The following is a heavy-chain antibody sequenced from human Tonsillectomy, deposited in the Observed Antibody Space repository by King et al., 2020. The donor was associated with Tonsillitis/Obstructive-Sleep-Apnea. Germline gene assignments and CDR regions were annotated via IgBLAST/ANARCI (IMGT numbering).Heavy chain of an antibody. V-gene: IGHV1-24*01. CDR2: FDPEDGET. D-gene: IGHD2-2*01. Sequence: EQLVQSGAEVKKPGASVKVSCKVSGYTLTELSMHWVRQAPGKGLEWMGGFDPEDGETIYAQKLQGRVTMTEDTATDTAYMELSSLSSEDTAVYYCATILAQLVPTASRSFDYWGQGTLVTVSS. J-gene: IGHJ4*02. CDR1: GYTLTELS. CDR3: ATILAQLVPTASRSFDY.